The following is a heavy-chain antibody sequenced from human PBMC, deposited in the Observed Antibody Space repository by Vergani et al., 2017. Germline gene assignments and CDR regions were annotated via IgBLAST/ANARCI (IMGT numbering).Heavy chain of an antibody. CDR3: ARVLRVVPAASNYYYYGMDV. J-gene: IGHJ6*02. D-gene: IGHD2-2*01. V-gene: IGHV4-59*01. Sequence: QVQLQESGPGLVKPSETLSLTCTVSGGSISSYYWSWIRQPPGKGLEWIGYIYYSGSTHYNPSLKSRVTISVDTSKNQFSLKLSSVTAADTAVYYCARVLRVVPAASNYYYYGMDVWGQGTTVTVSS. CDR2: IYYSGST. CDR1: GGSISSYY.